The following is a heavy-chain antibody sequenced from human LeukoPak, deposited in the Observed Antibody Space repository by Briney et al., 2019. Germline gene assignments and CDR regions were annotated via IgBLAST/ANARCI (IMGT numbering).Heavy chain of an antibody. CDR3: VKARNTMVRGGLFDY. V-gene: IGHV3-64D*06. CDR1: GFTFSSYA. CDR2: ISSSGGST. Sequence: PGGSLRLSCSASGFTFSSYAMHWVRQAPGKGLEYVSAISSSGGSTYYADSVKGRFTISRDNSKNTLYLQMSSLRAEDTAVYYYVKARNTMVRGGLFDYWGQGTLVTVSS. J-gene: IGHJ4*02. D-gene: IGHD3-10*01.